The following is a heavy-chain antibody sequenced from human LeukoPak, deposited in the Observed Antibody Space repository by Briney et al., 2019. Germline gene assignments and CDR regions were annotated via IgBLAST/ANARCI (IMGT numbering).Heavy chain of an antibody. Sequence: GASVKVSCKASGYTFTSYAMNWVRQAPGQGLEWMGWINTNTGNPTYAQGFTGRFVFSLDTSVSTAYLQISSLKAEDTAVYYCARDARRAARRGSDLYYYYMDVWGKGTTVTVSS. CDR1: GYTFTSYA. D-gene: IGHD6-6*01. CDR3: ARDARRAARRGSDLYYYYMDV. CDR2: INTNTGNP. V-gene: IGHV7-4-1*02. J-gene: IGHJ6*03.